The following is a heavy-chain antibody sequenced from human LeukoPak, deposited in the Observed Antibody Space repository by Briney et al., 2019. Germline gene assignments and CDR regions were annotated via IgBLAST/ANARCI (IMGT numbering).Heavy chain of an antibody. Sequence: GESLKISCKGSGYSFTSYWIGWVRQMPGKGLEWMGIIYPGDSDTRYSPSFQGQVTISADKSISTAYLQWSSLKASDTAMYYCARLSVAGTRRYNWFDPWGQRTLVTVSS. D-gene: IGHD6-19*01. CDR1: GYSFTSYW. J-gene: IGHJ5*02. CDR2: IYPGDSDT. CDR3: ARLSVAGTRRYNWFDP. V-gene: IGHV5-51*01.